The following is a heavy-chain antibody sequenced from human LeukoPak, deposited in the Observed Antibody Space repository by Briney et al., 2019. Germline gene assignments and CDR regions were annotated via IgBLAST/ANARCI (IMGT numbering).Heavy chain of an antibody. V-gene: IGHV1-18*01. CDR3: ARAGGPTWIQKPGDY. D-gene: IGHD5-18*01. CDR1: GYTFTIYG. J-gene: IGHJ4*02. CDR2: ISAYNGNT. Sequence: ASVKVSCKASGYTFTIYGISWVRQAPGQGLEWMGWISAYNGNTNYAQKLQGRVTMTTDTSTSTAYMELRSLRSDDTAVYYCARAGGPTWIQKPGDYWGQGTLVTVSS.